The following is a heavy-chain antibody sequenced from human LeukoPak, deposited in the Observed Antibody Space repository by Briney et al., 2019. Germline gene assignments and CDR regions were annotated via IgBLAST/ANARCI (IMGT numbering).Heavy chain of an antibody. Sequence: GGSLRLSCAASGFTFSSYWMHWVRQAPGKGLVWVSRINTDGSSTNYADSVKGRFTMSRDIAKNTLYLQMNSLRAEDTAVYSCAREITTNGGRYFDYWGQGTLVTVSS. D-gene: IGHD7-27*01. CDR3: AREITTNGGRYFDY. V-gene: IGHV3-74*01. CDR2: INTDGSST. CDR1: GFTFSSYW. J-gene: IGHJ4*02.